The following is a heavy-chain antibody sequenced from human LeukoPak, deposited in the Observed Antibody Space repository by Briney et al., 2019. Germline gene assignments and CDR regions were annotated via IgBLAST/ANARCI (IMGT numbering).Heavy chain of an antibody. J-gene: IGHJ4*02. D-gene: IGHD3-3*01. CDR1: GYTFTSYG. V-gene: IGHV1-18*01. CDR3: ARDHGWSLQDYFFDY. CDR2: ISAYNGNT. Sequence: ASVKVSCKASGYTFTSYGISWVRQAPGQGLEWMGWISAYNGNTNYAQKLQGRVTMTTDASTSTAYMELRSLRSDDTAVYYCARDHGWSLQDYFFDYWGQGTLVTVSS.